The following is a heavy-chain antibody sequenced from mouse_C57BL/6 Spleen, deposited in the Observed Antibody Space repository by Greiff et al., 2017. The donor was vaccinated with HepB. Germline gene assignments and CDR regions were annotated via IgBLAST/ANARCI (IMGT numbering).Heavy chain of an antibody. J-gene: IGHJ1*03. CDR3: AKNRGYGGSNWYFDV. V-gene: IGHV2-5*01. CDR2: IWRGGST. D-gene: IGHD1-1*01. CDR1: GFSLTSYG. Sequence: VQLQQSGPGLVQPSQSLSITCTVSGFSLTSYGVHWVRQSPGKGLEWLGVIWRGGSTDYNAAFMSRLSITKDNSKSQVFFKMNSLQADDTAIYYCAKNRGYGGSNWYFDVWGTGTTVTVSS.